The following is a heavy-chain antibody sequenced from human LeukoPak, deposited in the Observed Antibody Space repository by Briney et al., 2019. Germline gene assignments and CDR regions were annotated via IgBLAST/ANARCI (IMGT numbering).Heavy chain of an antibody. CDR2: IYYSGST. D-gene: IGHD5-24*01. CDR3: ARGDGYNQGLLFDY. J-gene: IGHJ4*02. CDR1: GGSTSSYY. V-gene: IGHV4-59*01. Sequence: SETLSLTCTVSGGSTSSYYWSWIRQPPGKGLEWIGYIYYSGSTNYNPSLKSRVTISVDTSRNQFSLKLSSVTAADTAVYYCARGDGYNQGLLFDYWGQGTLVTVSS.